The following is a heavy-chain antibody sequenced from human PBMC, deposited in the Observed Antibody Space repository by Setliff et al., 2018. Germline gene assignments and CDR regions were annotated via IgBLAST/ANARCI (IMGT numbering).Heavy chain of an antibody. CDR2: INPDSGDT. Sequence: ASVKVSCKVSGNSFTGHFLHWVRQAPGRGLEWMGWINPDSGDTHSPQNFQGRVRMTRDTSMSTVYMELTRLTSGDTAVYYCTRSSSYGMRYWFDSWGQGPLVTVSS. J-gene: IGHJ5*01. V-gene: IGHV1-2*02. CDR3: TRSSSYGMRYWFDS. CDR1: GNSFTGHF. D-gene: IGHD3-16*02.